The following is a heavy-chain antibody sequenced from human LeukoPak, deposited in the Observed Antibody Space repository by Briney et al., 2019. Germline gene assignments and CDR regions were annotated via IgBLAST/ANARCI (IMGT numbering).Heavy chain of an antibody. V-gene: IGHV4-39*01. Sequence: PSETLSLTCSVSGGSITYSHYYWGWVRQPPGKGLEWIGGIYYSGSTYYNPSLKGRVTISVDTSRNEFSLRLSSVTAADTALYFCARLSGSYGGILDNWGQGILGTVSS. CDR1: GGSITYSHYY. J-gene: IGHJ4*02. CDR2: IYYSGST. CDR3: ARLSGSYGGILDN. D-gene: IGHD1-26*01.